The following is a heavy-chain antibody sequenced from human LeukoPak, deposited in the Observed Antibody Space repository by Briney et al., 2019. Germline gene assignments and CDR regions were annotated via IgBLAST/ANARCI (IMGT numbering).Heavy chain of an antibody. CDR2: IYYGGSP. CDR3: ARRNYYGSGSLDDY. CDR1: GGPISSRSYY. D-gene: IGHD3-10*01. Sequence: SETLSLTCTVSGGPISSRSYYWGWIRQPPGKGLEWIGSIYYGGSPSYNPSLSGRVTISVDTSKNQFSLKLSSVTAADTAVYYCARRNYYGSGSLDDYWGQGTLVTVSS. V-gene: IGHV4-39*01. J-gene: IGHJ4*02.